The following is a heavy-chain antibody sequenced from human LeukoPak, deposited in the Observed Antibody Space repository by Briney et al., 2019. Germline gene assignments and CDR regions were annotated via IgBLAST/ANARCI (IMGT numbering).Heavy chain of an antibody. CDR2: IYYSGST. CDR3: ARALSGTYGLFQH. CDR1: GGSISNYY. Sequence: SETLSLTCTVSGGSISNYYWSWIRQPPGQGLEWIGYIYYSGSTYYNPSLRSRVTISVDTSKNQFSLNLNSVTAADTAVYYCARALSGTYGLFQHWGQGTLVTVPS. D-gene: IGHD1-26*01. J-gene: IGHJ1*01. V-gene: IGHV4-59*01.